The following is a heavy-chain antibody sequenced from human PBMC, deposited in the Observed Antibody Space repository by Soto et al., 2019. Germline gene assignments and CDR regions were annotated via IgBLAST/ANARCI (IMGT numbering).Heavy chain of an antibody. CDR2: VYHSGAI. J-gene: IGHJ4*02. V-gene: IGHV4-4*02. D-gene: IGHD3-10*01. CDR3: ARARYRDGSQYDY. Sequence: SETLSLTCAVSDGSISTSDWWSWIRQSPGKGLEWIGEVYHSGAINYSPSLTSRLTISVDKSKNQFSLKLTSVTAADTAVYYCARARYRDGSQYDYWGQGTLVTVSS. CDR1: DGSISTSDW.